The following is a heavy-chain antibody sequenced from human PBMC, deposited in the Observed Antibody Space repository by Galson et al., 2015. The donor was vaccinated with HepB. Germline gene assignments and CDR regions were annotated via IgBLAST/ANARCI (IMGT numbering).Heavy chain of an antibody. D-gene: IGHD2-15*01. Sequence: SETLSLTCAVYGASFSGYSWNWIRQPPGKGLEWIGEINHSGGTNYNPSLESRVSISVDTSKNQFSLKLSSVTAADTAVYYCASTRCSGGSCYPNWVDPWGQGTLVTVSS. CDR3: ASTRCSGGSCYPNWVDP. J-gene: IGHJ5*02. CDR2: INHSGGT. V-gene: IGHV4-34*01. CDR1: GASFSGYS.